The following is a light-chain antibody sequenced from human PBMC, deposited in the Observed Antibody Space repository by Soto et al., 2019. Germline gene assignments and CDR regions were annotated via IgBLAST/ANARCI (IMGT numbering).Light chain of an antibody. Sequence: QSVLTQPPSVPGAPGQRVTISCTGSSSNIGAGYDVHWYQQLPGTAPKLLIYGNSNRPSGVPDRFSGSKSGTSASLAITGLQAEDGADYYCQSYDSSLSGRYVFGTGTKLTVL. CDR2: GNS. V-gene: IGLV1-40*01. CDR1: SSNIGAGYD. J-gene: IGLJ1*01. CDR3: QSYDSSLSGRYV.